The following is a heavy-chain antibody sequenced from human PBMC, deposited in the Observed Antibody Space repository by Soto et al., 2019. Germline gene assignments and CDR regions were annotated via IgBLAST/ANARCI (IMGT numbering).Heavy chain of an antibody. J-gene: IGHJ6*02. CDR1: GFTFSSYG. D-gene: IGHD1-26*01. CDR2: ISYGGSNK. CDR3: AKDVVVGATTGLGDYYYYYGMDV. Sequence: GGSLRLSCAASGFTFSSYGMHWVRQAPGKGLEWVAVISYGGSNKYYADSVKGRFTISRDNSKNTLYLQMNSLRAEDTAVYYCAKDVVVGATTGLGDYYYYYGMDVWGQGTTVTVSS. V-gene: IGHV3-30*18.